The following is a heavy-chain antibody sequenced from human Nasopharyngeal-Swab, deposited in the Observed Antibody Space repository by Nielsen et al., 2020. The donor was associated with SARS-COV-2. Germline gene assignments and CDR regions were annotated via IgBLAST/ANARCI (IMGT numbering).Heavy chain of an antibody. CDR2: INPSGGST. V-gene: IGHV1-46*01. CDR1: GCTFTSYY. Sequence: ASVKVSCKASGCTFTSYYMHWVRQAPGQGLEWMGIINPSGGSTSYAQKFQGRVTMTRDTSTSTVYMELSSLRSEDTAVYYCARGGIGAARPPNYYYYGMDVWGQGTTVTVSS. CDR3: ARGGIGAARPPNYYYYGMDV. J-gene: IGHJ6*02. D-gene: IGHD6-6*01.